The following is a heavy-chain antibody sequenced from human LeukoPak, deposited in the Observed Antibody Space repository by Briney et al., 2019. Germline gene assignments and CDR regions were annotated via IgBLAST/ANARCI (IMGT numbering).Heavy chain of an antibody. Sequence: SETLSLTCTVSGGSISSNGYYWGWIRQSPGKGLEWIGTIYYSGSTYYNPSLKSRVTISVDTSKNQFSLKLSSVTAADTAMYYCARNRYYYGSGSYGVPNWFDPWGQGTLVTVSS. V-gene: IGHV4-39*01. J-gene: IGHJ5*02. D-gene: IGHD3-10*01. CDR2: IYYSGST. CDR3: ARNRYYYGSGSYGVPNWFDP. CDR1: GGSISSNGYY.